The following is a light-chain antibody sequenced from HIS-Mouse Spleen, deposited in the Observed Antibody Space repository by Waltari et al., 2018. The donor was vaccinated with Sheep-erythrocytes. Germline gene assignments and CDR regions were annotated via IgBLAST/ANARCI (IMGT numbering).Light chain of an antibody. J-gene: IGLJ2*01. CDR2: QDS. Sequence: SYELTQPPSVSVSPGQTASITCSGDKLGDKYACWYQQKPGQSPVLVIYQDSKRPPGIPERFPGSNSGNTATLTISGTQAMDEADYYCQAWDSSTYVVFGGGTKLTVL. V-gene: IGLV3-1*01. CDR1: KLGDKY. CDR3: QAWDSSTYVV.